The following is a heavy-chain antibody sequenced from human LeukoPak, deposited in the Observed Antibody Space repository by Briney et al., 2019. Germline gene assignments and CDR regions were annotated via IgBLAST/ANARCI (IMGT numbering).Heavy chain of an antibody. D-gene: IGHD6-19*01. Sequence: GESLTLSCTASGFTFSTASLHWVRQAPGRGLEWVSAFDTGFGTYYPDSLKGRFTISRDNSKNPLFLQMNSLRAEDTAVYYCARSSGWWSLDYWGQGTLVTASS. V-gene: IGHV3-23*01. CDR1: GFTFSTAS. CDR2: FDTGFGT. CDR3: ARSSGWWSLDY. J-gene: IGHJ4*02.